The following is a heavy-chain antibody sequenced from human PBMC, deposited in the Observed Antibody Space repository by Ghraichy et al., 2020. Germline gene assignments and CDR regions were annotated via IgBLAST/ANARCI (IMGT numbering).Heavy chain of an antibody. CDR3: ARTASGAFDS. J-gene: IGHJ4*02. V-gene: IGHV3-74*01. CDR1: GFIFSNYW. CDR2: INSDESDI. Sequence: GESLNISCAASGFIFSNYWMHWVHQAPGKGPVWVSHINSDESDISYAGSVKGRFTISRDNAKNTLYLQMNSLRAEDTAVYYCARTASGAFDSWGQGTLVTVSS. D-gene: IGHD3-10*01.